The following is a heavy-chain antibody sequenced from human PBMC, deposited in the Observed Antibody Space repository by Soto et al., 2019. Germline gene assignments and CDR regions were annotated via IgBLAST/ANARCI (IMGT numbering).Heavy chain of an antibody. V-gene: IGHV3-9*01. CDR3: AKAKIGYCSSTSCYSYYYYMDV. D-gene: IGHD2-2*03. CDR2: ISWNSGSI. Sequence: GGSLSLSCAASGVTFDDYAMHWVRQAPGKGPEWVSGISWNSGSIGYADSVKGRFTISRDNAKNSLYLQMNSLRAEDTALYYCAKAKIGYCSSTSCYSYYYYMDVWGKGTTVTVSS. CDR1: GVTFDDYA. J-gene: IGHJ6*03.